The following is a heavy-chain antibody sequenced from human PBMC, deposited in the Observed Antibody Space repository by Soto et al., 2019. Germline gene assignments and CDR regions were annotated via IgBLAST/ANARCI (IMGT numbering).Heavy chain of an antibody. CDR2: IYYSGST. Sequence: SETLSLTCTVSGGSISSGGYYWSWIRQHPGKGLEWIGYIYYSGSTYYNPSLKSRVTISVDTSKNQFSLKLSSVTAADTAVYYCARDSRGIAAAGTYYYGMDVWGQGTTVTVSS. D-gene: IGHD6-13*01. CDR1: GGSISSGGYY. V-gene: IGHV4-31*03. CDR3: ARDSRGIAAAGTYYYGMDV. J-gene: IGHJ6*02.